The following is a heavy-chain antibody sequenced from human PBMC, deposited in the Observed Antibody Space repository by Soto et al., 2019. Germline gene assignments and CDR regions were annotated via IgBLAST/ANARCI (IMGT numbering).Heavy chain of an antibody. Sequence: QVQLQQWGAGLLKPSETLSLTCAVYGGSFSGYYWSWIRQPPGKGLEWIGEINHSGSTNYNPSLKRRVPXXVXPXXNQFSLKLSSVTAADTAVYYCARGGTAMVIGWFDPWGQGTLVTVSS. CDR1: GGSFSGYY. CDR3: ARGGTAMVIGWFDP. V-gene: IGHV4-34*01. D-gene: IGHD5-18*01. CDR2: INHSGST. J-gene: IGHJ5*02.